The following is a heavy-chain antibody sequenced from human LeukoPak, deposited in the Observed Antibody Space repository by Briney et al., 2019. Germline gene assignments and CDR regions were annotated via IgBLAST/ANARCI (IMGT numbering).Heavy chain of an antibody. Sequence: SETLSLTCTVSGGSISSSSYYWGWIRQPPGKGLEWIGNMYYSGSTYYNPSLKSRVTISVDTSKNQFSLKLSSVTAADTAVYYCARLRAAAGIMWGQGTLVTVSS. CDR2: MYYSGST. V-gene: IGHV4-39*07. J-gene: IGHJ4*02. D-gene: IGHD6-13*01. CDR3: ARLRAAAGIM. CDR1: GGSISSSSYY.